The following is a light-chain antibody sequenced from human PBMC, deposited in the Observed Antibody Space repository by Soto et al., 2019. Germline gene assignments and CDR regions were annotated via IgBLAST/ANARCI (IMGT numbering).Light chain of an antibody. Sequence: DIQVTQSPSSLSASVGDRVTITCQASDDIINSLNWYQQKPGKAPKLLIHDASILQTGVPSRFSGSGSGTEFTRTISGLLPEDFAAYHCQQLYTLPFTFGQGTRLEI. CDR1: DDIINS. V-gene: IGKV1-33*01. J-gene: IGKJ5*01. CDR2: DAS. CDR3: QQLYTLPFT.